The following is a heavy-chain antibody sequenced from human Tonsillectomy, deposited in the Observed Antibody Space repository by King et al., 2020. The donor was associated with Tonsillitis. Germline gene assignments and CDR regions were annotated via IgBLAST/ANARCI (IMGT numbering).Heavy chain of an antibody. J-gene: IGHJ3*02. CDR3: ARDHRTARDAFDI. CDR2: INEDGTER. Sequence: VQLVESGGGLVQPGGSLRLACAASGFTLSNYWMTWVRHAPGKGLEWVANINEDGTERYSVDSVKGRFTVSRDSAKNSLFLQMNSLRAEDTAVYYCARDHRTARDAFDIWGQGTMVTVSS. V-gene: IGHV3-7*03. CDR1: GFTLSNYW.